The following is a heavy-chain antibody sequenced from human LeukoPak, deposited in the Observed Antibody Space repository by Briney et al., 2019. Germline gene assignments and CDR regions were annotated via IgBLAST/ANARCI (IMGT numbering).Heavy chain of an antibody. CDR3: ARVIRAAAGTFHDY. Sequence: PSETLSLTCTVSGDSTSSYYWSWIRQPPGKGLEWIGYIYYSGSTNYNPSLKSRVTISVDTSKNQFSLKLSSVTAADTAVYYCARVIRAAAGTFHDYWGQGTLVTVSS. V-gene: IGHV4-59*08. CDR2: IYYSGST. D-gene: IGHD6-13*01. J-gene: IGHJ4*02. CDR1: GDSTSSYY.